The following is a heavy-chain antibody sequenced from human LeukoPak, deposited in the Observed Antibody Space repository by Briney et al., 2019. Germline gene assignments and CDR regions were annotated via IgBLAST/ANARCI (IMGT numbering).Heavy chain of an antibody. CDR2: INSDGIST. J-gene: IGHJ5*02. CDR1: GFTFSRYW. Sequence: GGSLRLSCAAPGFTFSRYWMHWVRQGPGKGLVWVSRINSDGISTTYAGSMKGRFTISRDNAKNTLYLQMNSLRGEDTAVYYCARGRATTGDLGGLDPWGQGTLVTVSS. CDR3: ARGRATTGDLGGLDP. V-gene: IGHV3-74*01. D-gene: IGHD5-12*01.